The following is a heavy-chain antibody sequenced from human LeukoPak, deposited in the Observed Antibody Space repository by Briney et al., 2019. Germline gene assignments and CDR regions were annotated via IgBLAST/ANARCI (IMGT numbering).Heavy chain of an antibody. CDR3: SRSKFDY. D-gene: IGHD6-13*01. Sequence: GGSLRLSCAASGFTLDDYAMHWVRQAPGKGLEWVSFINWDGGSTYYAESAKGRFTISRDNIKNSLYLQMNSLRPEDTALYYCSRSKFDYWGQGTLVTVSS. V-gene: IGHV3-43D*03. CDR2: INWDGGST. J-gene: IGHJ4*02. CDR1: GFTLDDYA.